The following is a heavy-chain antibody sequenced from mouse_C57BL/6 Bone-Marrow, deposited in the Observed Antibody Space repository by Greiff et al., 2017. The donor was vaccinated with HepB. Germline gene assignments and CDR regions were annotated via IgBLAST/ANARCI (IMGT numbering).Heavy chain of an antibody. CDR1: GFTFRSYG. CDR3: ARAPYYDGSSWFAY. Sequence: EVKVVESGGDLVKPGGSLKLSCAASGFTFRSYGMSWVRQTPDKRLEWVATISSGGSYTYYPDSVKGRFTISRDNAKNTLYLQMSSLKSEDTAMYYWARAPYYDGSSWFAYWGQGTLVTVSA. J-gene: IGHJ3*01. CDR2: ISSGGSYT. D-gene: IGHD1-1*01. V-gene: IGHV5-6*01.